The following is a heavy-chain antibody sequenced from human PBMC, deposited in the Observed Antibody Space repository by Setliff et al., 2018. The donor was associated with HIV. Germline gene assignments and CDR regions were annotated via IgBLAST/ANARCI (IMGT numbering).Heavy chain of an antibody. J-gene: IGHJ4*02. CDR1: GASVSMPGW. D-gene: IGHD1-7*01. Sequence: LRETLSLTCTVIGASVSMPGWWGWVRQSPGKRLEWIGEVSDGGTKYNPSLQGRATTSVDRSKNQFSLELRSVTAADTAVYYCVKEGRTSTVFDYWGQGVMVTVS. V-gene: IGHV4-4*02. CDR3: VKEGRTSTVFDY. CDR2: VSDGGT.